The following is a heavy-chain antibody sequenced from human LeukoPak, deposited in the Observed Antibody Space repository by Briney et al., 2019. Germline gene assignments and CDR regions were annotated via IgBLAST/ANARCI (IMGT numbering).Heavy chain of an antibody. Sequence: SETLSLTCTVSGGSISSGGYYWSWIRQHPGTGLEWIGSIYYSGSTYYNPSLKSRVTISVDTSKNQFSLKLSPVTAADTAVYYCARSGVGLDAFDIWGQGTMVTVSS. CDR1: GGSISSGGYY. CDR2: IYYSGST. V-gene: IGHV4-39*01. D-gene: IGHD1-26*01. CDR3: ARSGVGLDAFDI. J-gene: IGHJ3*02.